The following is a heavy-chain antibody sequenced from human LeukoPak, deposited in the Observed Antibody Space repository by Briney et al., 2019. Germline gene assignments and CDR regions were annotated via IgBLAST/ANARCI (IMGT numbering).Heavy chain of an antibody. Sequence: SETLSLTCTVSGDSISRSYWSWIRQPPGKGLEWIGYIYYIGSTNYNPSLKSRVTISIDTSKNQFSLKLSSVTAADTAVYYCARHAGSSWLFFDYWGQGTLVTVSS. CDR3: ARHAGSSWLFFDY. V-gene: IGHV4-59*08. CDR2: IYYIGST. CDR1: GDSISRSY. D-gene: IGHD6-13*01. J-gene: IGHJ4*02.